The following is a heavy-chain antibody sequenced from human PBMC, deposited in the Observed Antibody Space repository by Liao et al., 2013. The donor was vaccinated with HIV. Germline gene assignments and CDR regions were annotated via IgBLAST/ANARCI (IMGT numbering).Heavy chain of an antibody. Sequence: QVHLQESGPGLVKPSETLSLTCTVSGGSINPYYWSWIRKSAGKGLEWIGRIYGSGSTNYNPSLKSRVTMSVDTSKNQFSLKLSSVTAADTAVYYCARARWSGYYYYYYMDVWGKGTTVTVSS. V-gene: IGHV4-4*07. J-gene: IGHJ6*03. D-gene: IGHD3-3*01. CDR1: GGSINPYY. CDR2: IYGSGST. CDR3: ARARWSGYYYYYYMDV.